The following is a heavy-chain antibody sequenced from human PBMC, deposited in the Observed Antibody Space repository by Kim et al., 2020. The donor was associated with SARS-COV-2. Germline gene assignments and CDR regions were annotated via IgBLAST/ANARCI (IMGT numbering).Heavy chain of an antibody. CDR1: GGSFSGYY. Sequence: SETLSLTCAVYGGSFSGYYWSWIRQPPGKGLEWIGEINHSGSTNYNPSLKSRVTISVDTSKNQFSLKLSSVTAADTAVYYCARGEGGSWFGDYYYYGMDVWGQGTTVTVSS. V-gene: IGHV4-34*01. CDR2: INHSGST. J-gene: IGHJ6*02. CDR3: ARGEGGSWFGDYYYYGMDV. D-gene: IGHD3-10*01.